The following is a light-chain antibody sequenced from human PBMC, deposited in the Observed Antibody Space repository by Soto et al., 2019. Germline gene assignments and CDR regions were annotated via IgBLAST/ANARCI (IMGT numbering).Light chain of an antibody. V-gene: IGKV1-39*01. Sequence: DIQMTQSPSSLSASVGDRVTITCRASKSIGTNLNWYHQKPGKAPNLLIYDASSLQSGVPSRFSGSGSGTDFTLTISSLQPEDFAPYFCQQYYSFPRTFAQGTKLEIK. CDR1: KSIGTN. J-gene: IGKJ2*01. CDR2: DAS. CDR3: QQYYSFPRT.